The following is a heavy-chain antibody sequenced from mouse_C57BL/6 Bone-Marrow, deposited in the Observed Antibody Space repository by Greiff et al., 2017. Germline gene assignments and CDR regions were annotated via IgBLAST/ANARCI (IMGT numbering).Heavy chain of an antibody. V-gene: IGHV5-2*01. D-gene: IGHD2-3*01. CDR1: EYEFPSHD. J-gene: IGHJ3*01. CDR3: VRHDGYYWFAY. Sequence: EVKLMESGGGLVQPGESLKLSCESNEYEFPSHDMSWVRKTPEKRLELVAAINSDGGSTYYPDTMEGRFIISRDNTKKTLYLQMSSLRSEDTALYYCVRHDGYYWFAYWGQGTLVTVSA. CDR2: INSDGGST.